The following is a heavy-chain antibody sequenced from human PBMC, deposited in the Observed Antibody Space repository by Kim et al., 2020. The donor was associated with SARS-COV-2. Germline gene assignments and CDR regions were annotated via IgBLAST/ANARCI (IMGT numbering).Heavy chain of an antibody. Sequence: GGSLRLSCAASGFSFDNFAMNWVRQAPGKGLEWVSSISGSGGGPYYADSVKGRFTISRDNSKNTLYLQMNSLRVEDTALYYCAKTVYDFWSRYPLVPF. CDR3: AKTVYDFWSRYPLVPF. CDR2: ISGSGGGP. J-gene: IGHJ3*01. V-gene: IGHV3-23*01. D-gene: IGHD3-3*01. CDR1: GFSFDNFA.